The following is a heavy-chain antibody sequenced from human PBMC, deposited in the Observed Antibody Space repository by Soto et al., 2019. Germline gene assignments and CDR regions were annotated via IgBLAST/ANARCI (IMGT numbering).Heavy chain of an antibody. CDR3: AGYRSWLAVPGLVDS. CDR2: ISYDGSNK. D-gene: IGHD6-19*01. CDR1: GFTFSSYA. J-gene: IGHJ4*02. Sequence: QVQLVESGGGVVQPGRSLRLSCAASGFTFSSYAMHWVRQAPGKGLAWVALISYDGSNKYYADSVKGRYTISRDNSNYPLYLQVNSLTAEDTDVYYCAGYRSWLAVPGLVDSWGQGTLVTVAS. V-gene: IGHV3-30-3*01.